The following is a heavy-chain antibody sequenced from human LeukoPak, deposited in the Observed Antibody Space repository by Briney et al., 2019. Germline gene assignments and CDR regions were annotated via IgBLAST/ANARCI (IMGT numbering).Heavy chain of an antibody. CDR1: GFTFSNYA. V-gene: IGHV3-23*05. CDR3: AKFEGATIPGWFNDY. Sequence: GGSLRLSCAVSGFTFSNYAIHWVRQAPGKGLEWVSTIDKTTYPTFYADSVKGRFTISRDNSKNTLYLQMNSLRTEDTAVYFCAKFEGATIPGWFNDYWGQGILVTVSS. D-gene: IGHD6-19*01. CDR2: IDKTTYPT. J-gene: IGHJ4*02.